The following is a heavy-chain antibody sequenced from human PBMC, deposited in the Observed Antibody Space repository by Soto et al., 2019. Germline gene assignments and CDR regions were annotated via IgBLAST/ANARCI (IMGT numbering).Heavy chain of an antibody. J-gene: IGHJ4*02. V-gene: IGHV1-46*01. Sequence: ASVKVSCKASGYSFTAYYVHWVRQAPGQGLEWMGVMNPTGTSSTYAQRFQGRITLTRDTSTTTVYMELTGLRFEDTAVYYCARQVMLGTFDYWGQGTLVTVSS. D-gene: IGHD3-16*01. CDR3: ARQVMLGTFDY. CDR1: GYSFTAYY. CDR2: MNPTGTSS.